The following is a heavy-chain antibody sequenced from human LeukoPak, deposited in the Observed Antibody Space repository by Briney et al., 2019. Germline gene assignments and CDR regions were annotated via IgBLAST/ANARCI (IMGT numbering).Heavy chain of an antibody. J-gene: IGHJ3*02. Sequence: SETLSLTCTVSGGSISSYYWSWIRQPPGKGLEWIGYIYYSGSTNYNPSLKSRVTISVDTSKNQFSLKLSSVTAADTAVYYCARSNYGGAFDIWGQGTTVTVSS. CDR3: ARSNYGGAFDI. V-gene: IGHV4-59*01. CDR1: GGSISSYY. D-gene: IGHD4-23*01. CDR2: IYYSGST.